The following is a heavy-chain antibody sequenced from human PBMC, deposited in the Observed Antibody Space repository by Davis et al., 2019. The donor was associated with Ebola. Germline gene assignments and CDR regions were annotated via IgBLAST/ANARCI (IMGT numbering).Heavy chain of an antibody. CDR2: INHSGST. CDR3: ARDPGGY. V-gene: IGHV4-34*01. Sequence: ESLKISCAASGFTFSNAWMSWVRQAPGKGLQWIGEINHSGSTNYNPSLKSRVTISVDTSKNQFSLKLSSVTAADTAVYYCARDPGGYWGQGTLVTVSS. D-gene: IGHD3-10*01. CDR1: GFTFSNAW. J-gene: IGHJ4*02.